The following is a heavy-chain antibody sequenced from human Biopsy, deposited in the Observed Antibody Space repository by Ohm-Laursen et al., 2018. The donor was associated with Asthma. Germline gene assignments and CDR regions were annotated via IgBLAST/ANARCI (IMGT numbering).Heavy chain of an antibody. J-gene: IGHJ4*02. CDR2: IYSGGTS. V-gene: IGHV3-53*01. CDR3: ARGDSSNWSHYYFDY. Sequence: GSLRLSCAALGFAVSRDYMFWVRQAPGKGLEWVSVIYSGGTSHTADSVRGRFTISRDYSKNTLYLQMHSLRAEDTAVYYCARGDSSNWSHYYFDYWGQGTLVTVPS. D-gene: IGHD3-22*01. CDR1: GFAVSRDY.